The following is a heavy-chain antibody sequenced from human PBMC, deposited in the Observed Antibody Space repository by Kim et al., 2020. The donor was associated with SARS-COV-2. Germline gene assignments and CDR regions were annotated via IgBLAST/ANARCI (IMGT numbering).Heavy chain of an antibody. J-gene: IGHJ4*01. CDR3: ARGNSRYDFWSGYFDY. V-gene: IGHV3-48*03. Sequence: LSLTCAASGFTFSSYEMNWVRQAPGKGLEWVSYISSSGSTIYYADSVKGRFTISRDNAKNSLYLQMNSLRAEDTAVYYCARGNSRYDFWSGYFDYWG. D-gene: IGHD3-3*01. CDR1: GFTFSSYE. CDR2: ISSSGSTI.